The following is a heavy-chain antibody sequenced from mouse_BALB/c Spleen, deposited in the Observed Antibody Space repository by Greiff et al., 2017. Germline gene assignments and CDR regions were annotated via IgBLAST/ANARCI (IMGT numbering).Heavy chain of an antibody. Sequence: DVKLQESGGGLVQPGGSLKLSCAASGFDFSRYWMSWVRQAPGKGLEWIGEINPDSSTINYTPSLKDKFIISRDNAKNTLYLQMSKVRSEDTALYYCARLGYYYGTAWFAYWGQGTLVTVSA. CDR1: GFDFSRYW. V-gene: IGHV4-1*02. CDR2: INPDSSTI. J-gene: IGHJ3*01. CDR3: ARLGYYYGTAWFAY. D-gene: IGHD1-1*01.